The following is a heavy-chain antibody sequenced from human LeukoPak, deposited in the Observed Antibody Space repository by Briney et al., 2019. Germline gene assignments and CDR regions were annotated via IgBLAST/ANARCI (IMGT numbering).Heavy chain of an antibody. J-gene: IGHJ4*02. CDR3: ATEYSYGPSLADY. CDR2: ISYDGGNK. D-gene: IGHD5-18*01. Sequence: PGRSLRLSCAASGFTFSSYAMHWVRQAPGKGLEWVAVISYDGGNKYYADSVKGRFTISRDNSKNTLYLQMNSLRAEDTAVYYCATEYSYGPSLADYWGQGTLVTVSS. V-gene: IGHV3-30-3*01. CDR1: GFTFSSYA.